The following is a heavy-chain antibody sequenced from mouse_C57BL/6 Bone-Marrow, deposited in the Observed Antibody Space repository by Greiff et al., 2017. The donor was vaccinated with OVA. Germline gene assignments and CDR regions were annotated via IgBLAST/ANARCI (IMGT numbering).Heavy chain of an antibody. CDR1: GYTFTSYW. Sequence: VRLQQPGAELVKPGASVKLSCKASGYTFTSYWMQWVKQRPGQGLEWIGEIDPSDSYTNYNQKFKGKATLTVDTSSSTAYMQLSSLTSEDSAVYYCARWDYYDWFAYWGQGTLVTVSA. V-gene: IGHV1-50*01. D-gene: IGHD1-1*01. J-gene: IGHJ3*01. CDR2: IDPSDSYT. CDR3: ARWDYYDWFAY.